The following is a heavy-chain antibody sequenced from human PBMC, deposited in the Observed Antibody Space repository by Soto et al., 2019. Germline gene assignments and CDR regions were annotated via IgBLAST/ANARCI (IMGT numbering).Heavy chain of an antibody. CDR2: IDPSDSYT. D-gene: IGHD3-10*01. CDR3: ARHEYYGSGRTPFDY. Sequence: EVQLVQSGAEVKKPGESLRISCKGSGYSFTSYWITWVRQMPGKGLEWMGMIDPSDSYTNYSPSFQGHVTISADKSISTAYLHWSSLKASDSAMYYCARHEYYGSGRTPFDYWGQGTLVTVSS. V-gene: IGHV5-10-1*01. J-gene: IGHJ4*02. CDR1: GYSFTSYW.